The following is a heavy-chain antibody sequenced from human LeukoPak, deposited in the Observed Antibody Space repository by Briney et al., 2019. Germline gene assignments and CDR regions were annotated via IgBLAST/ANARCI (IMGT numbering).Heavy chain of an antibody. CDR2: ISGSGGST. V-gene: IGHV3-23*01. CDR1: GFTFSSYA. CDR3: AKGGSYYDFWSGYGY. D-gene: IGHD3-3*01. Sequence: GGSLRLSCAASGFTFSSYAMSWVRQAPGKGLEWVSAISGSGGSTYYADSVKGRFTIPRDNSKNTLYLQMNSLRAEDTAVYYCAKGGSYYDFWSGYGYWGQGTLVTVSS. J-gene: IGHJ4*02.